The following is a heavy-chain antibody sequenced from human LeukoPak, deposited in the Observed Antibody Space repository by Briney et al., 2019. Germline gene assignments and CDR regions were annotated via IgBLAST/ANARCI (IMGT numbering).Heavy chain of an antibody. V-gene: IGHV3-23*01. CDR2: VSGSGSAT. Sequence: GGSLRLSCAASGFTFSSYGMNWVRQAPGKGLEWVSSVSGSGSATYYADSVKGRFTISRDNSKNTLYLQMNSLRVEDTAVYFCAKAMTYYFDYWGQGALVTVSS. CDR3: AKAMTYYFDY. CDR1: GFTFSSYG. J-gene: IGHJ4*02. D-gene: IGHD3-10*01.